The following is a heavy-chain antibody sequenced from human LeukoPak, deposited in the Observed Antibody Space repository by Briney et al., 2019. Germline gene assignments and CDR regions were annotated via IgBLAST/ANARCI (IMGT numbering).Heavy chain of an antibody. Sequence: GESLKISCKGSVNRFTVYWIAWVRQMPGKGLEWMGIIYPGDSDTRYSPSFQGQVTISADESISTAYLKWSSLKASVRARYYCARVRDCSGGSCYSFHYWGQGTLVTVSS. V-gene: IGHV5-51*01. J-gene: IGHJ4*02. D-gene: IGHD2-15*01. CDR1: VNRFTVYW. CDR2: IYPGDSDT. CDR3: ARVRDCSGGSCYSFHY.